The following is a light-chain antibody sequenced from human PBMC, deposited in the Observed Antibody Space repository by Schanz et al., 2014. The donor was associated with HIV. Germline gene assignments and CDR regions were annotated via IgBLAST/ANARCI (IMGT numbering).Light chain of an antibody. V-gene: IGLV2-8*01. CDR2: EVS. CDR3: CSYTSSSTRV. Sequence: QSALTQPPSASGSPGQSVTISCTGTSSDVGGYNYVSWYQQHPGKAPKLMIYEVSERPSGVPDRFSGSKSGNTASLTISRLQAEDEADYYCCSYTSSSTRVFGGGTKLTVL. CDR1: SSDVGGYNY. J-gene: IGLJ2*01.